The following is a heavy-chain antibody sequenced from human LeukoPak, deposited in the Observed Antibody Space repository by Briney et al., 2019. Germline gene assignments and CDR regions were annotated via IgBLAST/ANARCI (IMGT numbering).Heavy chain of an antibody. V-gene: IGHV3-30*04. Sequence: PGGSLRLSCAASGFTFSSYAMHWVRQAPGKGLEWVAVISYDGSNKYYADSVKGRFTISRDNSKNTLYLQMNSLRAEDTAVYYCARERPGREWGQGTLVTVSS. D-gene: IGHD1-26*01. CDR3: ARERPGRE. J-gene: IGHJ4*02. CDR1: GFTFSSYA. CDR2: ISYDGSNK.